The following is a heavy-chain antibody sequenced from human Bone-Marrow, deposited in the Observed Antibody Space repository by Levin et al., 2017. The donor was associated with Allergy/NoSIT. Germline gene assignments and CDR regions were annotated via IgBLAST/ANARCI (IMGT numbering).Heavy chain of an antibody. CDR2: IYYSGST. Sequence: PSETLSLTCTVSGGSISSGGYHWSWIRQHAGTGLEWIGYIYYSGSTYYNPSRKSRAMISLDTSKNQFSLKVTSATAADAAVYYCAREDGSTFDSWGQGTLVTVSS. J-gene: IGHJ4*02. CDR1: GGSISSGGYH. D-gene: IGHD5-24*01. V-gene: IGHV4-31*03. CDR3: AREDGSTFDS.